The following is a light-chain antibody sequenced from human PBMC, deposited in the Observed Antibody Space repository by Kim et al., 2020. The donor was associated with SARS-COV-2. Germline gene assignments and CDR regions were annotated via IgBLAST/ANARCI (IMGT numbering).Light chain of an antibody. V-gene: IGLV1-44*01. CDR2: SNN. CDR1: SSNIGSNT. J-gene: IGLJ1*01. Sequence: ELTQPPSASGTPGQRVTISCSGSSSNIGSNTVNWYQQLPGTAPKLLIYSNNQRPSGVPDRFSGSKSGTSASLAISGLQSEDEADYYCAAWGDSLRVFG. CDR3: AAWGDSLRV.